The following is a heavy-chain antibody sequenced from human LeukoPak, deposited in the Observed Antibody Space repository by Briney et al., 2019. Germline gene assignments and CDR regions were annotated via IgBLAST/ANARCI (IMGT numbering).Heavy chain of an antibody. D-gene: IGHD3-22*01. J-gene: IGHJ4*02. CDR3: AKECYDRSGYCFDQ. CDR1: GFTVSSNY. V-gene: IGHV3-53*01. Sequence: GGSLRLSCAASGFTVSSNYMSWVRQAPGKGLEWVSIIHSGGTTNYVDSVKGRFTISRDNSKNTLYLQMNSLRAEDTAVYYCAKECYDRSGYCFDQWGQGTLVTVSS. CDR2: IHSGGTT.